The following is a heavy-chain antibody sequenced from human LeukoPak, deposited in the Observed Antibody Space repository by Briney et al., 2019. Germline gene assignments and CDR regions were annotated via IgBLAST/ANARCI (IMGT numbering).Heavy chain of an antibody. CDR1: GFTFSSHA. J-gene: IGHJ4*02. D-gene: IGHD3-3*01. V-gene: IGHV3-21*01. Sequence: GGSLRLSCAASGFTFSSHAMSWVRQAPGKGLEWVSYISSSSSYIYYVDSVKGRFTISRDNAKNSLYLQMNSLRAEDTAVNYCARGYYDFWSGYPHFDYWGQGTLVTVSS. CDR3: ARGYYDFWSGYPHFDY. CDR2: ISSSSSYI.